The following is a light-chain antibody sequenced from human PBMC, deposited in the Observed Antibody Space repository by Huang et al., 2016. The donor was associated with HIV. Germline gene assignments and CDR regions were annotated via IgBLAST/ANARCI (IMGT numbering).Light chain of an antibody. Sequence: EIVLTQSPATLSLSPGERATLSCRASQNITSFLAWYRQKPGQAPRLLIFDATNRATGTPARFSGRGSGTDFTLTSHSLEPEDFAVYYCQQRIQWPRLTFGGGTRVEMK. CDR3: QQRIQWPRLT. CDR1: QNITSF. J-gene: IGKJ4*01. V-gene: IGKV3-11*01. CDR2: DAT.